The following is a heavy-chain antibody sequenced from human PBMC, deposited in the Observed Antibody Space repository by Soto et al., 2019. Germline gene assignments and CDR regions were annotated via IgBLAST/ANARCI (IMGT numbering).Heavy chain of an antibody. J-gene: IGHJ4*02. CDR1: GFTFSSHG. V-gene: IGHV3-30*03. CDR2: FSYDGINK. D-gene: IGHD6-19*01. Sequence: QVQLVESWGGVVQPGGSLTLSCAASGFTFSSHGMHWVRLAPGRGLEWVAVFSYDGINKHYGDSVKGRFTISRDNSKNTVSLQMNSLRVEDTAVYYCAREQGYGWYRVADYWGQGTLVTVSS. CDR3: AREQGYGWYRVADY.